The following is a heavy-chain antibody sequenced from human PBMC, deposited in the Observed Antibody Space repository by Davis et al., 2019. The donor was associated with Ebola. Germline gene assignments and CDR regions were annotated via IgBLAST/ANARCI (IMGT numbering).Heavy chain of an antibody. V-gene: IGHV4-34*01. CDR2: INHSGST. CDR3: ARGGCTGGVCYPSPFDY. D-gene: IGHD2-8*02. Sequence: PSETLSLTCAVYGGSFSGYYWSWIRQPPGKGLEWIGEINHSGSTNYNPSLKSRVTISVDTSKNQFSLKLSSVTAADTAVYYCARGGCTGGVCYPSPFDYWGQGTLVTVSS. J-gene: IGHJ4*02. CDR1: GGSFSGYY.